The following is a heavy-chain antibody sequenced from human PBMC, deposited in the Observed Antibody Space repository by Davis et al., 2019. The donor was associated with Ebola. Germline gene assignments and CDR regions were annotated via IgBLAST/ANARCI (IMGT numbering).Heavy chain of an antibody. J-gene: IGHJ6*04. V-gene: IGHV4-4*02. CDR2: IYHSGRP. CDR1: GGSISSSNW. D-gene: IGHD3-3*01. CDR3: ARVGYYDFWSGYLSTYYYYGMDV. Sequence: MPSQTLSLTCAVSGGSISSSNWWSWVRQPPGKGLEWIGEIYHSGRPNYNPSLKSRVTISVDKSKNQFSLKLSSVTAADTAVYYCARVGYYDFWSGYLSTYYYYGMDVWGKGTTVTVSS.